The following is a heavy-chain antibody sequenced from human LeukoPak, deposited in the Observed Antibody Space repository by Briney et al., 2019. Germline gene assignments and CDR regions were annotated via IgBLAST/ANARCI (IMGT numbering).Heavy chain of an antibody. V-gene: IGHV1-69*05. CDR2: IIPIFGTA. Sequence: SVKVSCKASGGTFSSYAISWVRQAPGQGLGWMGGIIPIFGTANYAQKFQGRVTITTDESTSTAYMELSSLRSEDTAVYYCVPTAGYSSGWYNFDYWGQGTLVTVSS. D-gene: IGHD6-19*01. CDR3: VPTAGYSSGWYNFDY. CDR1: GGTFSSYA. J-gene: IGHJ4*02.